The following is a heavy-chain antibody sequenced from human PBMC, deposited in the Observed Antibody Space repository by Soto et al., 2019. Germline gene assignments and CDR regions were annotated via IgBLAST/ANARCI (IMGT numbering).Heavy chain of an antibody. CDR1: GGTFSSYA. CDR2: IIPIFGTA. J-gene: IGHJ6*02. D-gene: IGHD2-21*02. Sequence: QVQLVQSGAEVKKPGSSVKVSCKASGGTFSSYAISWVRQAPGQGLEWMGGIIPIFGTANYAQKFQGRVTITADESTSTAYMELSSLRSEDTAVYYCARAIHIVVVTAITDGMDVWGHGTTVTVSS. V-gene: IGHV1-69*01. CDR3: ARAIHIVVVTAITDGMDV.